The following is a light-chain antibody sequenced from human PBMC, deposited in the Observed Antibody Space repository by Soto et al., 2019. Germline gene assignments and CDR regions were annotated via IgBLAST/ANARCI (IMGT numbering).Light chain of an antibody. CDR1: QSVSSY. Sequence: EIVLTQSPATLSLSPGERSTLSCRASQSVSSYLAWYQQKPGQAPRLLIYDASNRATGIPARFSGSGSGTDFTLTIRRLEPEDFAVYYCQHFVNSLTWTCGQGNKGAIK. CDR2: DAS. J-gene: IGKJ1*01. V-gene: IGKV3-11*01. CDR3: QHFVNSLTWT.